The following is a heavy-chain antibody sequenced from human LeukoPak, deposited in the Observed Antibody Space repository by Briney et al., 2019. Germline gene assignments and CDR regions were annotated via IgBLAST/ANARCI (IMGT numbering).Heavy chain of an antibody. Sequence: PSETLSLTCTLSGGSISTYYWSWIRQPPGKGLEWIGYIYHSGSTNYNPSLKSRVTISVDTSKNQFSLRLNSVTAADTAVYYCARGRGDSRGTSFDYWGQGTLVTVSS. CDR3: ARGRGDSRGTSFDY. D-gene: IGHD3-22*01. J-gene: IGHJ4*02. V-gene: IGHV4-59*01. CDR2: IYHSGST. CDR1: GGSISTYY.